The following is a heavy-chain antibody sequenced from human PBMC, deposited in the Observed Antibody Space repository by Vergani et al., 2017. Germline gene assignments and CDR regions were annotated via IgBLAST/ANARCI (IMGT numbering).Heavy chain of an antibody. J-gene: IGHJ4*02. CDR3: ARQRPGSGWSPGDFDD. D-gene: IGHD6-19*01. CDR2: INHSGST. Sequence: QVQLQQWGAGLLKPSETLSLTCAVYGGSFSGYYWSWIRQPPGKGLEWIGEINHSGSTNYNPSLKSRVSISVDMSKSQFSLNLSSVTAADTAVYYCARQRPGSGWSPGDFDDWGQGILVTVSS. CDR1: GGSFSGYY. V-gene: IGHV4-34*01.